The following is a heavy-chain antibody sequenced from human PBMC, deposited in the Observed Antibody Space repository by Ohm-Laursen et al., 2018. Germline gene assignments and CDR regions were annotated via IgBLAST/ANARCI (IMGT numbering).Heavy chain of an antibody. CDR2: ISYDGSNK. D-gene: IGHD3-22*01. CDR3: AKDKGYFDY. CDR1: GFTFRSYW. J-gene: IGHJ4*02. V-gene: IGHV3-30*18. Sequence: SLRLSCTASGFTFRSYWMNWVRQAPGKGLEWVAVISYDGSNKYYADSVKGRFTISRDNSKNTLYLQMNSLRAEDTAVYYCAKDKGYFDYWGQGTLVTVSS.